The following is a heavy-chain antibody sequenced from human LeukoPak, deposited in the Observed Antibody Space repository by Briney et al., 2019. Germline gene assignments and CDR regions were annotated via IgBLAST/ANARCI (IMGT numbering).Heavy chain of an antibody. Sequence: GGTLRLSCAASGFTFSSYGVSWVRQAPGKGLEWVSAISGSGGSTYYADSVKGRFTISRDNSKNTLSLQMNSLRAEDTAIYYCAKASNTWNYFDYWGQGTLVTVSS. D-gene: IGHD1-1*01. J-gene: IGHJ4*02. V-gene: IGHV3-23*01. CDR3: AKASNTWNYFDY. CDR1: GFTFSSYG. CDR2: ISGSGGST.